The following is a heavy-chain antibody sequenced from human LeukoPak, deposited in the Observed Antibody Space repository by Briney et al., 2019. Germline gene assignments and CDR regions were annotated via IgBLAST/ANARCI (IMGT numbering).Heavy chain of an antibody. CDR2: IYYSGST. D-gene: IGHD3-22*01. Sequence: PSETLSLTCTVSGGSISSGGYYWSWIRQHPGKGLEWIGYIYYSGSTYYNPSLKSRATISVDTSKNQFSLKLSSVTAADTAVYYCARESITMIATCWGQGTLVTVSS. V-gene: IGHV4-31*03. CDR1: GGSISSGGYY. J-gene: IGHJ4*02. CDR3: ARESITMIATC.